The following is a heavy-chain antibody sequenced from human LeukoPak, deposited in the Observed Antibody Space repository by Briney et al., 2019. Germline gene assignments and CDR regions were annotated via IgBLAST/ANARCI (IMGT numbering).Heavy chain of an antibody. J-gene: IGHJ4*02. CDR2: IYSGGST. D-gene: IGHD4-17*01. V-gene: IGHV3-66*01. CDR3: ARALSDYDFDY. CDR1: GFTLSSYY. Sequence: GGSLRLSCAASGFTLSSYYMSWVRQAPGKGLEWVSVIYSGGSTYYADSVKGRFTIPRDNSKNTLYLQMNSLRAEDTAVYYCARALSDYDFDYWGQGTLVTVSS.